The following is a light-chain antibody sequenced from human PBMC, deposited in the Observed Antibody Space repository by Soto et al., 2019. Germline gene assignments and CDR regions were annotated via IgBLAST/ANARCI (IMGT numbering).Light chain of an antibody. Sequence: EIVMTQSPATLSVSPGERATLSCRASQGVSGNLAWYQQKPGQAPRLLIYGASTRATGIPARFSGSGSGTEFTLTIRSLQSEDFAVYYCQQYNNWPPNFGQGTRLEIK. CDR2: GAS. J-gene: IGKJ5*01. CDR1: QGVSGN. V-gene: IGKV3-15*01. CDR3: QQYNNWPPN.